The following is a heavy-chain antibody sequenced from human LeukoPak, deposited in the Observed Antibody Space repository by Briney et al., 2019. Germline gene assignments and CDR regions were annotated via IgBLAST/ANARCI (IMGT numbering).Heavy chain of an antibody. J-gene: IGHJ4*02. D-gene: IGHD5-18*01. CDR1: GITFSSYG. Sequence: GGSLRLSCAASGITFSSYGMSWVRQAPGKGLEWVSYISSGSSYIYYADSVKGRFTVSRDNAKNSLDLQMNSLRAEDTAVYYCARHGGTAFFDHWGQGTLVTVSS. CDR3: ARHGGTAFFDH. CDR2: ISSGSSYI. V-gene: IGHV3-21*01.